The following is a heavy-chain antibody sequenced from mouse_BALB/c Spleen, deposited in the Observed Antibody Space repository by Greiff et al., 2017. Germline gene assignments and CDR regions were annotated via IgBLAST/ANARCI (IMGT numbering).Heavy chain of an antibody. J-gene: IGHJ3*01. CDR1: GDSITSGY. CDR2: ISYSGST. D-gene: IGHD1-1*02. Sequence: EVKLVESGPSLVKPSQTLSLTCSVTGDSITSGYWNWIRKFPGNKLEYMGYISYSGSTYYNPSLKSRISITRDTSKNQYYLQLNSVTTEDTATYYCARGSYKGFAYWGQGTLVTVSA. V-gene: IGHV3-8*02. CDR3: ARGSYKGFAY.